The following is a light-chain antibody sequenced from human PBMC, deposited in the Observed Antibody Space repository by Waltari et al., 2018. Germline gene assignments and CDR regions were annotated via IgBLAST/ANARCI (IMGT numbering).Light chain of an antibody. V-gene: IGKV1-6*02. CDR3: LQDRTGLT. J-gene: IGKJ4*01. Sequence: AIQMTQSPPSLSASVGDTVTITCRASQDLDNHLAWYQQKPGKAPKLLVYGNSILQTMVPSRFSGSGSGTTFALTISSLQPADSATYYCLQDRTGLTFGGGTKVEI. CDR1: QDLDNH. CDR2: GNS.